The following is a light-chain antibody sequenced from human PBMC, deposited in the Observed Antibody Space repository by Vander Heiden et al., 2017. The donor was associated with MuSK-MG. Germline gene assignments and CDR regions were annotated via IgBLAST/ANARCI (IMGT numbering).Light chain of an antibody. CDR3: RQALQTPGT. CDR2: LGS. J-gene: IGKJ2*01. V-gene: IGKV2-28*01. Sequence: IVVTQSPLSLPVTPGEPASISCRSSQSLLHSNGYNYLDWYLQKPGQSPQLLIYLGSNRASGVPDRFSGSGSGTDFTLKISRVAAEDVGVYYCRQALQTPGTFGQGTKLEIK. CDR1: QSLLHSNGYNY.